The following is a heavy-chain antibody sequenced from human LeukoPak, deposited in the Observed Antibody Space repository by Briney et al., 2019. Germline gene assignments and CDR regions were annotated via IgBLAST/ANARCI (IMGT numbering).Heavy chain of an antibody. J-gene: IGHJ6*02. V-gene: IGHV3-30-3*01. CDR3: VRVVGATTYGGMDV. CDR1: GFTFSSYA. CDR2: ISYDGSNK. D-gene: IGHD1-26*01. Sequence: GRSLRLSCAASGFTFSSYAMHWVRQAPGKGLEWVAVISYDGSNKYYADSVKGRFTISRDNAKNSLYLQMNSLRAEDTAVYYCVRVVGATTYGGMDVWGQGTTVTVSS.